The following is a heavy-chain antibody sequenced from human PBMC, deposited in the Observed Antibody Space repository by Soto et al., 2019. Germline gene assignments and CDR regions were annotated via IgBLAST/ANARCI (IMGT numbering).Heavy chain of an antibody. D-gene: IGHD2-8*02. Sequence: SETLSLTCTVSGGSISSSRSYWVWIRQPPGKGLEWIGSIYSSGSSYYNPSLKSRVSISVDTSKNQFSLKLSSVTAADTAVYYCARRHNEFDWRSYFGYWGQGTLVPVAS. CDR1: GGSISSSRSY. V-gene: IGHV4-39*01. CDR3: ARRHNEFDWRSYFGY. J-gene: IGHJ4*02. CDR2: IYSSGSS.